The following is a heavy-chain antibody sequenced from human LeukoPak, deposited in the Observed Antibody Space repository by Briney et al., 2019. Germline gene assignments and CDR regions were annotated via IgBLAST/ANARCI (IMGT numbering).Heavy chain of an antibody. D-gene: IGHD5-12*01. Sequence: SETLSLTCAVSGTSFSSYYWSWIRQPPGKGLEWIGEVNHSGYTNDNPSLKSRVTISVDTSKNRFSLRLRSVTAADTAVYFCARMATGHDFWGQGTLVTGSS. V-gene: IGHV4-34*01. CDR3: ARMATGHDF. CDR2: VNHSGYT. J-gene: IGHJ4*02. CDR1: GTSFSSYY.